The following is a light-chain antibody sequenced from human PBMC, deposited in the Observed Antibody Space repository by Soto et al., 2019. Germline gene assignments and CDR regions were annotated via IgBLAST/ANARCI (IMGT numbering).Light chain of an antibody. CDR2: AAS. Sequence: DIQMTQSPSSLSASVGDRVTITCRASQSISSYLNWYQQKPGKAPKLLIYAASTLQSGVPSRFSGSGSGTEFTLTISSLQSEDFAVYYCQQSNNWPWTFGQGTRLEIK. V-gene: IGKV1-39*01. CDR1: QSISSY. CDR3: QQSNNWPWT. J-gene: IGKJ5*01.